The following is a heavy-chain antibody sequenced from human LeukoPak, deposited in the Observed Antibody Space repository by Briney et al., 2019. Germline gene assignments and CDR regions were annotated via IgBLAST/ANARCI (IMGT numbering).Heavy chain of an antibody. CDR2: ISAYNGNT. J-gene: IGHJ6*03. CDR3: ARRFCSSTSCSQYYMDV. CDR1: GYTFTSYG. Sequence: ASVKVSCKASGYTFTSYGISWVRQAPGQGLEWMGWISAYNGNTNYAQKLQGRVTMTTDTSTSTAYMELRSLRSDDTAVYYCARRFCSSTSCSQYYMDVWGKGTTVTVSS. D-gene: IGHD2-2*01. V-gene: IGHV1-18*01.